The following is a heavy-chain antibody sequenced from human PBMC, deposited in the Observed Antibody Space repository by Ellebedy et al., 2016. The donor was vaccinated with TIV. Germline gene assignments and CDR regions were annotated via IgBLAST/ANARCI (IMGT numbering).Heavy chain of an antibody. D-gene: IGHD2-8*01. V-gene: IGHV1-18*01. J-gene: IGHJ4*02. CDR1: GYIFSSYC. Sequence: ASVKVSCXASGYIFSSYCISWVRLDPGQGPEWMGWISAYGNSINYAQKFQGRVTMTTDTSTSTAYMELRSLRSDDTAVYYCERDREGYCIKGVCSHPHYWGRGTLVTVSP. CDR3: ERDREGYCIKGVCSHPHY. CDR2: ISAYGNSI.